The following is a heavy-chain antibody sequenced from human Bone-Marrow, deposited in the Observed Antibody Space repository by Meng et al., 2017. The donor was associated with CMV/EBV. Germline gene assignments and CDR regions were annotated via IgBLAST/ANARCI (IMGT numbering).Heavy chain of an antibody. Sequence: SETLSLTCAVYGGSFSGYYWSWIRQPPGKGLEWIGEINHSGSTNYNPSLKSRVTISVDTSKNQFSLKLSSVTAADTAVYYCARDGIWTGYYTYFGDYYCMDVWGQGTTVTVSS. CDR3: ARDGIWTGYYTYFGDYYCMDV. J-gene: IGHJ6*02. V-gene: IGHV4-34*01. CDR1: GGSFSGYY. CDR2: INHSGST. D-gene: IGHD3/OR15-3a*01.